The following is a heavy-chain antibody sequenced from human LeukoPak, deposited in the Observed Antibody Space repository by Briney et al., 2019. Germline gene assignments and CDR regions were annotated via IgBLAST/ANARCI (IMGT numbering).Heavy chain of an antibody. J-gene: IGHJ3*02. Sequence: GGSLRPSCAASGFTVNSNYMTWVRQAPGKGLEWVSVIYTGGSTYYADSVKGRFTISRDNSENELYLQMNSLRTEDTAVYYCARAGVGAKRGAFDIWGQGTMVTVSS. CDR1: GFTVNSNY. CDR2: IYTGGST. V-gene: IGHV3-66*02. CDR3: ARAGVGAKRGAFDI. D-gene: IGHD1-26*01.